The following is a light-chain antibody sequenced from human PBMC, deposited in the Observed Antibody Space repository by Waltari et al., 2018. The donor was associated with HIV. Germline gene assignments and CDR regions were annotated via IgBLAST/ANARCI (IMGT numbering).Light chain of an antibody. CDR2: EVS. V-gene: IGLV2-14*01. CDR3: SSYTSDYTYV. Sequence: QSALTQPASVSGSPGQSITISCTGTSSDVGGYNYVPWYQHHPDKAPKLLIYEVSNRPSGVFYRCSGSKSYNTASLTISGLQAEDEADYYCSSYTSDYTYVFGSGTEVTVL. CDR1: SSDVGGYNY. J-gene: IGLJ1*01.